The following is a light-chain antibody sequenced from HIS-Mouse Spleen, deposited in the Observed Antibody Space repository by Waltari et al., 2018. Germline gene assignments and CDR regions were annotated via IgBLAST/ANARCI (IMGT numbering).Light chain of an antibody. CDR2: QDS. V-gene: IGLV3-1*01. CDR1: KLGDKY. Sequence: SYELTQPPSVSVSPGQTASITCSGDKLGDKYACWYQQKPGQSPVLVIYQDSKRPSGVPERFSGSKSGNTATLTISGTQAMDEADYYCQAWDSSTYVFGTGTKVTVL. J-gene: IGLJ1*01. CDR3: QAWDSSTYV.